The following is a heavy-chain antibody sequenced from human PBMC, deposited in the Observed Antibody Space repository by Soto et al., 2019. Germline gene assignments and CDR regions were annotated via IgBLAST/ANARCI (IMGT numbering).Heavy chain of an antibody. V-gene: IGHV4-61*01. D-gene: IGHD2-15*01. CDR2: IYYSGST. CDR1: GGSVSSGSYY. CDR3: ARVQDIVVVVAAFDAFDI. J-gene: IGHJ3*02. Sequence: PSETLSLTCTVSGGSVSSGSYYWSWIRQPPGKGLEWIGYIYYSGSTNYNPSLKSRVTISVDTSKNQFSLKLSSVTAADTAVYYCARVQDIVVVVAAFDAFDIWGQGTMVKVS.